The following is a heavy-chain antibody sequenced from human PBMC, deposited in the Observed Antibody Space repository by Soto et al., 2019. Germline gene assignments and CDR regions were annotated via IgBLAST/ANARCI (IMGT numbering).Heavy chain of an antibody. CDR1: GGSVSSGSYY. V-gene: IGHV4-61*01. J-gene: IGHJ3*02. CDR2: IYYSGST. Sequence: SETLSLTCTVSGGSVSSGSYYWSWMRQPPGKGLEWIGYIYYSGSTNYNPSLKSRATISVDTSKNQFSLKLSSVTAADTAVYYCSGEARTTGPTYALDIWGQGTMVTVSS. D-gene: IGHD1-1*01. CDR3: SGEARTTGPTYALDI.